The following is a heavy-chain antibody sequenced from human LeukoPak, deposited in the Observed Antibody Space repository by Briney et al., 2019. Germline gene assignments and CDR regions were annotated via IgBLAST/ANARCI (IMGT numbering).Heavy chain of an antibody. D-gene: IGHD5-24*01. CDR2: IYYSGNT. Sequence: SETLSLTCTVSGDSISAYSWSWMRQSPGKGLEWIGLIYYSGNTNYNPSLESRVTISVDTSKNQFSLKLSSVTAADTAVYYCARVASSVGKGWLQREYYFDYWGQGTLVTVSS. J-gene: IGHJ4*02. CDR3: ARVASSVGKGWLQREYYFDY. V-gene: IGHV4-59*08. CDR1: GDSISAYS.